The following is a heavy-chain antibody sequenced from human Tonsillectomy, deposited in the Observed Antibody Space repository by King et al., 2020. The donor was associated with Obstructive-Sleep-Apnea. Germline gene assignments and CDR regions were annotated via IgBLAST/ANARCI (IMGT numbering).Heavy chain of an antibody. V-gene: IGHV4-30-4*01. D-gene: IGHD3-10*01. CDR3: ARWRGGSGYIDY. CDR2: IYHSGST. J-gene: IGHJ4*02. CDR1: GGSINSGDYY. Sequence: VQLQESGPGLVKPSQTLSLTCTVSGGSINSGDYYWTWIRQPPGKGLEWIGFIYHSGSTYFNPSLRSRVTVSIDTSRNQFSLNLNSGTAADTAVYFCARWRGGSGYIDYWGQGILVTVSS.